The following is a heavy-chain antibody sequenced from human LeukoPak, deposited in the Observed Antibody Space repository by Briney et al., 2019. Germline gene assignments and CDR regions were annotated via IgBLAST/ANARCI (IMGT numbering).Heavy chain of an antibody. CDR2: TSSSDAGR. CDR3: AKAPVTSCRGAFCYPFDS. V-gene: IGHV3-23*01. Sequence: GGSLRLSCTVSGFSLSSYAMSWVRRAPGKGLEWVSATSSSDAGRYYADSVRGRFTISRDNSRNTMYLQMNSLRAEDAAVYYCAKAPVTSCRGAFCYPFDSWGQGTVVTVSS. D-gene: IGHD2-15*01. J-gene: IGHJ4*02. CDR1: GFSLSSYA.